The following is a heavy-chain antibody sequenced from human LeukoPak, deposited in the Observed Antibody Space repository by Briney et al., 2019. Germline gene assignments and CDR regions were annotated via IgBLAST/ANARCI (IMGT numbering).Heavy chain of an antibody. CDR3: AREGEYYYDSSGYWTYYFDY. CDR2: INHSGST. CDR1: GGSFSGYY. D-gene: IGHD3-22*01. J-gene: IGHJ4*02. Sequence: PSETLSLTCAVYGGSFSGYYWIWIRQPPGKGLEWIGEINHSGSTNYNPSLKSRVTISVDTSKNQFSLKLSSVTAADTAVYYCAREGEYYYDSSGYWTYYFDYWGQGTLVTVSS. V-gene: IGHV4-34*01.